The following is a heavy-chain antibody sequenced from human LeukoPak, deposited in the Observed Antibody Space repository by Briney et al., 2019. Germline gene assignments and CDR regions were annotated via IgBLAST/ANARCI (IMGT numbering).Heavy chain of an antibody. D-gene: IGHD5-24*01. CDR3: ARNLEMATPYNWFDP. J-gene: IGHJ5*02. Sequence: GGSLRLSCAASGFTFSSYGMHWVRQAPGKGLEWVAVISYDGSNKYYADSVKGRFTISRDNSKNTLYLQMNSLRAEDTAVYYCARNLEMATPYNWFDPWGQGTLVTVSS. CDR2: ISYDGSNK. V-gene: IGHV3-30*03. CDR1: GFTFSSYG.